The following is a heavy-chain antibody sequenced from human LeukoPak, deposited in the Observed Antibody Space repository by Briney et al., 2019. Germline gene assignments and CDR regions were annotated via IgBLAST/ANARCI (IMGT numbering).Heavy chain of an antibody. CDR1: GYTFTSYY. D-gene: IGHD6-19*01. Sequence: GASVKVSCKASGYTFTSYYMHWVRQAPGQGLEWMGWINPNSGGTNYAQKFQGRVTMTRDTSINTAYMELSRLRSDDTAVYYCARGLAVAGPGPDYWGQGTLVTVSS. CDR2: INPNSGGT. J-gene: IGHJ4*02. V-gene: IGHV1-2*02. CDR3: ARGLAVAGPGPDY.